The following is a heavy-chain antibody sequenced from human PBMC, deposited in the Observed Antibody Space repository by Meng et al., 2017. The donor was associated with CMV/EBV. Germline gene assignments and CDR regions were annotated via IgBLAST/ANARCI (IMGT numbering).Heavy chain of an antibody. V-gene: IGHV4-61*02. CDR2: IYTSGST. CDR3: AREAFKVLFFPFDP. J-gene: IGHJ5*02. Sequence: QVHLQESGTGLVKPSQTLSLTCTVSGGSISSGSYYWSWIRQPAGKGLEWIGRIYTSGSTNYNPSLKSRVTISVDTSKNQFSLKLSSVTAADTAVYYCAREAFKVLFFPFDPWGQGTLVTVSS. D-gene: IGHD1-1*01. CDR1: GGSISSGSYY.